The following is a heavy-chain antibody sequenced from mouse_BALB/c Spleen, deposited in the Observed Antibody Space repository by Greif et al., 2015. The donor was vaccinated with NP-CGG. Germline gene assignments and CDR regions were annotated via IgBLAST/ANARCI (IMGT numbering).Heavy chain of an antibody. CDR2: IDPANGNT. CDR3: APPPAWFAY. Sequence: EVQLQESGAELVKPGASVKLSCTASGFNIKDTYMHWVKQRPEQGLEWIGRIDPANGNTKYDPKFQGKATITADTSSNTAYLQLSSLTSEDTAVYYCAPPPAWFAYWGQGTLVTVSA. J-gene: IGHJ3*01. CDR1: GFNIKDTY. V-gene: IGHV14-3*02.